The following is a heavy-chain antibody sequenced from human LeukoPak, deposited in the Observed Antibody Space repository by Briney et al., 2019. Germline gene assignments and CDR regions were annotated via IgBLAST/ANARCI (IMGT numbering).Heavy chain of an antibody. Sequence: PGGSLRLSCAASGFTFSSYAMHWVRQAPGKGLEWVAVISYDGSNKYYADSVKGRFTISRDNSKNTLYLQMNSLRAEDTAVYYCARVGLAAAGTPYAFDIWGQGTMVTVSS. V-gene: IGHV3-30*04. J-gene: IGHJ3*02. CDR3: ARVGLAAAGTPYAFDI. CDR2: ISYDGSNK. CDR1: GFTFSSYA. D-gene: IGHD6-13*01.